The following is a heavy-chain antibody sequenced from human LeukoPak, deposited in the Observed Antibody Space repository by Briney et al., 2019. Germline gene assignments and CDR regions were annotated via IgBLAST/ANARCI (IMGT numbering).Heavy chain of an antibody. V-gene: IGHV4-4*09. CDR3: ARHRRSSSFDY. CDR1: GGSISSYY. D-gene: IGHD6-13*01. Sequence: SETLSLTCTVSGGSISSYYWSWIRQPPGKGLEWIGYIYTSGSTNYNPSLKSRVTISVDTSKNQFSLKLSSVTAADTAVYYCARHRRSSSFDYWGQGTLVTVSS. CDR2: IYTSGST. J-gene: IGHJ4*02.